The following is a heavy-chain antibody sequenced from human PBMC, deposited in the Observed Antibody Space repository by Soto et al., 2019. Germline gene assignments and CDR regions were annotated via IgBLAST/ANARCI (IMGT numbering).Heavy chain of an antibody. J-gene: IGHJ6*02. CDR1: GYTFTNYW. CDR2: IYPGDSDT. V-gene: IGHV5-51*01. Sequence: PXESLRISCKGSGYTFTNYWIGLVRQMPGKGLEWMGIIYPGDSDTKYNPSFQGQVTISADKSITTTYLRWTSLKASDTAIYYCAASIFYYGMDVWGQGTTVTVSS. CDR3: AASIFYYGMDV.